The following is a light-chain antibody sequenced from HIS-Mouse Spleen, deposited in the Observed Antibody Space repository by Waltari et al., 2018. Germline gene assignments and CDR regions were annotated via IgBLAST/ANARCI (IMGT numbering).Light chain of an antibody. CDR2: RAS. CDR3: QQYYSTPWT. Sequence: DIVMTQSPDSLAVSLGVRATINCKSRPSVLYSSNNKNYLAWYQQKPGQPPKLLIYRASTRESGVPDRFSGSGSGTDFTLTISSLQAEDVAVYYCQQYYSTPWTFGQGTKVEIK. V-gene: IGKV4-1*01. J-gene: IGKJ1*01. CDR1: PSVLYSSNNKNY.